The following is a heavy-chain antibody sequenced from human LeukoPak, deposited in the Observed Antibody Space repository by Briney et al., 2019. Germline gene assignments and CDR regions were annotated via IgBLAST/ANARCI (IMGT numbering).Heavy chain of an antibody. J-gene: IGHJ4*02. CDR2: IYWDDDR. D-gene: IGHD3-22*01. CDR1: GFSLNTRGVG. V-gene: IGHV2-5*02. CDR3: AHRKNYYDSSVFDN. Sequence: SGPTPVNPTQTLTLTCTSSGFSLNTRGVGVGWIRQPPGRALEWLALIYWDDDRRYSPSLKSRLTITKDTSKNQVVLTMTNMDPVDTATYFCAHRKNYYDSSVFDNWGQGTLVTVSS.